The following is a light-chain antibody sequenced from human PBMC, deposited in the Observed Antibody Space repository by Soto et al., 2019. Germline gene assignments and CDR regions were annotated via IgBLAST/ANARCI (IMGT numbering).Light chain of an antibody. CDR2: GAS. CDR3: LQDFSYPRT. J-gene: IGKJ4*02. CDR1: QGIGTE. Sequence: AIQMTQSPSSLSASVGDRVTITCRASQGIGTELGWYQLKPGKAPKLLVYGASTLQSGVLPRFSGSGSGTDFTLTIGSLRPDDFATYYCLQDFSYPRTFGEGTKVEIK. V-gene: IGKV1-6*02.